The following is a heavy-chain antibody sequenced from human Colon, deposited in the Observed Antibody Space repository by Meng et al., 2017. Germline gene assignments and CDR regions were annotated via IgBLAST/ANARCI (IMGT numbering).Heavy chain of an antibody. J-gene: IGHJ4*02. D-gene: IGHD5-18*01. CDR2: IRYDGSKT. Sequence: QVQLMESGGGVGQPVTALRLSCVASGFTFDIDGMHWVRQSSGKGLEWVAQIRYDGSKTYYADSVKGRFTVSRDNSKNTLFLQMSSLRVEDTAIYYCARFGYSDYVFDSWGQGTLV. CDR3: ARFGYSDYVFDS. V-gene: IGHV3-33*01. CDR1: GFTFDIDG.